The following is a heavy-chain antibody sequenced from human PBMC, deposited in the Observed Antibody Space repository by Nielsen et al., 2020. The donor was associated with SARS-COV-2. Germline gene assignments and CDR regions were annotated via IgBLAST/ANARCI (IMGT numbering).Heavy chain of an antibody. J-gene: IGHJ4*02. CDR3: ARLAGAGSFDY. V-gene: IGHV7-4-1*02. D-gene: IGHD6-19*01. CDR1: GYTFNTYA. CDR2: INTNSGNP. Sequence: ASVKVSCQASGYTFNTYAMNWVRQAPGQGLEWMGWINTNSGNPMYAQGFTGRFVFSSDTSVSTAYLHISSLKPEDTAVYYCARLAGAGSFDYWGQGTLVTVSS.